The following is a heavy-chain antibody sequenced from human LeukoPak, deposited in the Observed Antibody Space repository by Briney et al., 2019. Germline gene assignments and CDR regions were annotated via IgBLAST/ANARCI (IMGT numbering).Heavy chain of an antibody. CDR3: ARVYSSGWYVRSNYYYMDV. V-gene: IGHV4-4*09. J-gene: IGHJ6*03. CDR1: GGSISSYY. Sequence: SETLSLTCTVSGGSISSYYWSWIRQPPGKGLEWIGYIYTSGNTNYNPSLKSRVTISVDTSKNQFSLKLSSATAADTAVYYCARVYSSGWYVRSNYYYMDVWGKGTTVTVSS. CDR2: IYTSGNT. D-gene: IGHD6-19*01.